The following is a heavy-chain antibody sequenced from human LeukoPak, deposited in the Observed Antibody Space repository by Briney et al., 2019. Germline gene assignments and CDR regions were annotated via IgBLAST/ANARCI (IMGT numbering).Heavy chain of an antibody. CDR1: GFTFSSYG. CDR2: IWYDGSNK. J-gene: IGHJ6*02. V-gene: IGHV3-33*01. CDR3: ARELEPFSDYYYGMDV. Sequence: GGSPRLSCAASGFTFSSYGMHWVRQAPGKGLEWVAVIWYDGSNKYYADSVKGRFTISRDNSKNTLYLQMNSLRAEDTAVYYCARELEPFSDYYYGMDVWGQGTTVTVSS. D-gene: IGHD1-1*01.